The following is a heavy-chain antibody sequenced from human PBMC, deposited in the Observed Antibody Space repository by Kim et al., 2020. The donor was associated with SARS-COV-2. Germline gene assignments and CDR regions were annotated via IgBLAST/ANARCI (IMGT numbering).Heavy chain of an antibody. D-gene: IGHD6-13*01. V-gene: IGHV3-23*05. J-gene: IGHJ4*02. Sequence: GGSLRLSCAASGFTFSDYAMTWVRQVPGEGLDWVSSIDKNGRNIYYTDSAKGRFTISRDNSKHTLYLQMNSLRAEDTAVYYCAKKGRDTSSWYYFDYCGQGSLVTVSS. CDR1: GFTFSDYA. CDR2: IDKNGRNI. CDR3: AKKGRDTSSWYYFDY.